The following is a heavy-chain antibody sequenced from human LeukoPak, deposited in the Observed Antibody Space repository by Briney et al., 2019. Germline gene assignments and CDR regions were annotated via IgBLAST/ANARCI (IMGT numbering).Heavy chain of an antibody. V-gene: IGHV4-59*01. D-gene: IGHD1-26*01. Sequence: SETLSLTCTVSGASLSRYYWTWIRQPPGKGLEWIGYIHYSGSTNYNASLKRRLAISVDTSKNQISMKLTSVTAADTAVYYCATYSDSDYTVSDSWGQGTLVSVSS. J-gene: IGHJ4*02. CDR1: GASLSRYY. CDR3: ATYSDSDYTVSDS. CDR2: IHYSGST.